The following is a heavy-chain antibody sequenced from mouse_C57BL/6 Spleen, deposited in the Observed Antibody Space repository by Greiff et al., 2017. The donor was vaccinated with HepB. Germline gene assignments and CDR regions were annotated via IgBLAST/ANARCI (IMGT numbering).Heavy chain of an antibody. CDR2: IYPGSGST. CDR1: GYTFTSYW. Sequence: QVQLQQPGAELVKPGASVKMSCKASGYTFTSYWITWVKQRPGQGLEWIGDIYPGSGSTNYNEKFKSKATLTVDTSSSTAYMQLSSLTSEDSAVYYCARSIYYYGSIYFDYWGQGTTLTVS. J-gene: IGHJ2*01. D-gene: IGHD1-1*01. CDR3: ARSIYYYGSIYFDY. V-gene: IGHV1-55*01.